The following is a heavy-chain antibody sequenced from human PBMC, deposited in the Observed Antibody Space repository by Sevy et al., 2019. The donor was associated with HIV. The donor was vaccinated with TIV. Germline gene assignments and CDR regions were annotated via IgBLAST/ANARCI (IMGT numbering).Heavy chain of an antibody. J-gene: IGHJ4*02. D-gene: IGHD3-10*01. Sequence: GGSLRLSCAASGFTFSSYSMNWVRQAPGKGLEWVSYISSSSSTIYYADSVKGRFTISRDNAKNSLYLQMNSLRDEDTAVYYCAREGVLLWFGELLSSYFDYWGQGTPVTVSS. CDR1: GFTFSSYS. V-gene: IGHV3-48*02. CDR3: AREGVLLWFGELLSSYFDY. CDR2: ISSSSSTI.